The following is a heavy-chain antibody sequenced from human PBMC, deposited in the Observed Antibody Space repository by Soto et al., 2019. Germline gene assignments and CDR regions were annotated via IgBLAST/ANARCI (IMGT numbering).Heavy chain of an antibody. J-gene: IGHJ6*02. D-gene: IGHD3-3*01. V-gene: IGHV4-34*01. CDR3: ARGGGTIFGGVIRYYYYGMEV. CDR2: INHSGSA. CDR1: VGSFSGYY. Sequence: PSETLSLTCAVYVGSFSGYYWSLIRQPPGKGLEWIGEINHSGSANYNPSLKSRVTISVDTSKNQFSLMLSSVTAADTAVYYGARGGGTIFGGVIRYYYYGMEVWGQGTTVTVAS.